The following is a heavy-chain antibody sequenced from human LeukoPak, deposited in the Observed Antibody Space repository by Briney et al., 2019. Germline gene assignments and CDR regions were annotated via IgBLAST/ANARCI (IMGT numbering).Heavy chain of an antibody. CDR1: GFTFPDYA. D-gene: IGHD6-13*01. Sequence: GGSLRLSCTASGFTFPDYAMNWFRQAPGKGLEWVGFIRSKPYGGSTEYAASVKGRFTISRDDSKSIAYLQMNSLKTDDTAVYYCTRHHVSLRAAAEDYWGQGTLVTVSS. CDR3: TRHHVSLRAAAEDY. J-gene: IGHJ4*02. V-gene: IGHV3-49*03. CDR2: IRSKPYGGST.